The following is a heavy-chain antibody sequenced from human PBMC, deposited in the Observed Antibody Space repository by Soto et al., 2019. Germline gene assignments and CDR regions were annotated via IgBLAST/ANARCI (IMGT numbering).Heavy chain of an antibody. D-gene: IGHD2-15*01. CDR1: GYTFTSYG. V-gene: IGHV1-18*01. J-gene: IGHJ3*02. CDR2: ISAYNGNT. Sequence: QVQLVQSGAEVKKPGASVKVSCKASGYTFTSYGISWVRQAPGQGLEWMGWISAYNGNTNYAQKLQGRVTMTTDTTTSTAYMELRSLRSDDTAVYYCARDLDSGGSYPYAFDIWGQGTMVTVSS. CDR3: ARDLDSGGSYPYAFDI.